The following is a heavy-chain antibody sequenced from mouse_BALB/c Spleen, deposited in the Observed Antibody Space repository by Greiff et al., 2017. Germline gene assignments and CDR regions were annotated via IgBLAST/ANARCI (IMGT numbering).Heavy chain of an antibody. J-gene: IGHJ4*01. CDR3: ARGGDGYYGAMDY. V-gene: IGHV5-6-5*01. CDR2: ISSGGST. Sequence: VKLVESGGGLVKPGGSLKLSCAASGFTFSSYAMSWVRQTPEKRLEWVASISSGGSTYYPDSVKGRFTISRDNARNILYLQMSSLRSEDTAMYYCARGGDGYYGAMDYWGQGTSVTVSS. D-gene: IGHD2-3*01. CDR1: GFTFSSYA.